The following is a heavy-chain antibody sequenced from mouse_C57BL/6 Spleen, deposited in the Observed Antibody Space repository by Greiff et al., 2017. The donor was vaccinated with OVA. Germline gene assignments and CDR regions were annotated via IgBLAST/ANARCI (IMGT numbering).Heavy chain of an antibody. V-gene: IGHV1-22*01. D-gene: IGHD2-4*01. CDR3: ASPIGDDYPWFAY. CDR2: INPNNGGT. J-gene: IGHJ3*01. CDR1: GYTFTDYN. Sequence: VQLQQSGPELVKPGASVKMSCKASGYTFTDYNMHWVKQSPGKSLEWIGYINPNNGGTSYNQKFKGKATLTVNKSSSTAYLELRSLTSEDSAVYYCASPIGDDYPWFAYWGQGTLVTVSA.